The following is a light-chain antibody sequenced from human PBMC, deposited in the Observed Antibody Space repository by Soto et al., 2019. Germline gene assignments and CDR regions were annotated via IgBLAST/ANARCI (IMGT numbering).Light chain of an antibody. CDR2: GAS. CDR1: QTVSTNY. J-gene: IGKJ1*01. CDR3: QQYGNLLWE. V-gene: IGKV3-20*01. Sequence: EVVLTQSPGTLSLSPGXRATLSCRASQTVSTNYLAWYQQQPGQAPRLLIYGASIRATCIPDRFSGSGSGTDFTLTISSLESEDFAVYYCQQYGNLLWEFGQEAKV.